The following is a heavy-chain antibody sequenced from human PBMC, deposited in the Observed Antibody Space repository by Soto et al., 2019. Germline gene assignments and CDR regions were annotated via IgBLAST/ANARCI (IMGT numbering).Heavy chain of an antibody. CDR1: GFTFSSYG. D-gene: IGHD6-19*01. J-gene: IGHJ5*02. Sequence: GGSLRLSCAASGFTFSSYGMHWVRQAPGKGLEWVAVISYDGSNKYYADSVKGRFTISRDNSKNTLYLQMNSLRAEDTAVYYCARGRIAVAGRWFDPWGQGTLVTVSS. V-gene: IGHV3-30*03. CDR3: ARGRIAVAGRWFDP. CDR2: ISYDGSNK.